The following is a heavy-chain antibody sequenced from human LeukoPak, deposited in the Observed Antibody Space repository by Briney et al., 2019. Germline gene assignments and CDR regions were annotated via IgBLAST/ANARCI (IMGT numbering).Heavy chain of an antibody. CDR2: IWYDGSNK. Sequence: WVAVIWYDGSNKYYADSVKGRFTISRDNSKNTLYLQMNSLRAEDTAVYYCARESQQLAFDYWGQGTLVTVSS. J-gene: IGHJ4*02. CDR3: ARESQQLAFDY. D-gene: IGHD6-13*01. V-gene: IGHV3-33*01.